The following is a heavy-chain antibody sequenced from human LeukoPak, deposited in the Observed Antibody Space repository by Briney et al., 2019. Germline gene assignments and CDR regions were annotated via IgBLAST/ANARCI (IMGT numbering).Heavy chain of an antibody. V-gene: IGHV4-59*01. D-gene: IGHD6-25*01. CDR3: AREPAVDHLSWFEP. J-gene: IGHJ5*02. CDR2: IYYSGTT. CDR1: GGSISGYY. Sequence: SETLSLTCTVSGGSISGYYWSWIRQPPGRGLEWIGYIYYSGTTNYNPFLKSRVTISVDTSKNQFSLTLSSVTAADTAVYYCAREPAVDHLSWFEPWGQGTLVTVSS.